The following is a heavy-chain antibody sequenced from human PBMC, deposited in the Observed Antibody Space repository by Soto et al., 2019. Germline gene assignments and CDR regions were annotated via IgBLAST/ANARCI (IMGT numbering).Heavy chain of an antibody. V-gene: IGHV2-5*01. J-gene: IGHJ6*02. CDR3: AHIPAAGLYYYCYGMDV. CDR2: IYWNDDK. D-gene: IGHD6-13*01. Sequence: SGPTLVNPTQTLTLTCTFSGFSLSTSGVGVGWIRQPPGKALEWLALIYWNDDKRYSPSLKSRLTITKDTSKNQVVLTMTNMDPVDTATYYCAHIPAAGLYYYCYGMDVWGQGTTVTVSS. CDR1: GFSLSTSGVG.